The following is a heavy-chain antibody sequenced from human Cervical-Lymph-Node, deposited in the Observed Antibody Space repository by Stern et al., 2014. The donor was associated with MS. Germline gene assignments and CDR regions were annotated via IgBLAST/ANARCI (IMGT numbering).Heavy chain of an antibody. D-gene: IGHD6-19*01. Sequence: VQLVESGAEVKKPGASVKVSCKASGYTFTNYGISWVRQAPGPGLEWMGWISGYNDDTNYVEKFQGRVTMTTDTSTSTAYMELRSLRSDDTAVYYCARDPHIAVAGTGGGFDPWGQGTLVTVSS. CDR3: ARDPHIAVAGTGGGFDP. J-gene: IGHJ5*02. CDR1: GYTFTNYG. CDR2: ISGYNDDT. V-gene: IGHV1-18*01.